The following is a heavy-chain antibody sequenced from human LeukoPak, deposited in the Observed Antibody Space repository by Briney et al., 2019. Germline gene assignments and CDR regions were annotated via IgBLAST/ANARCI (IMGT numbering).Heavy chain of an antibody. V-gene: IGHV3-23*01. CDR2: IGGNGGNI. Sequence: GGSLRLSCAASGFTFSSYAMSWVRQAPGRGLEWVSAIGGNGGNIHYADSVRGRFTISRDNSRNTMYLEMSSLRAEDTALYYCGKDRGWFGGSLANFDYWGQGTLVTVSS. D-gene: IGHD3-10*01. CDR1: GFTFSSYA. J-gene: IGHJ4*02. CDR3: GKDRGWFGGSLANFDY.